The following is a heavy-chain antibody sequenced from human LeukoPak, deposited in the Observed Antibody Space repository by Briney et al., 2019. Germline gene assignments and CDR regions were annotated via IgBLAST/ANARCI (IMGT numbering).Heavy chain of an antibody. J-gene: IGHJ6*02. Sequence: GGSLRLSCAASGLTFSSHWMHWVRQAPGKGLVWVSRITNDGSSTTYADSVKGRFTISRDNAKNTLYLQMDSLRAEDTAVYYCARERVVVTAIEDCYYGMDVWGQGTTVTVSS. CDR3: ARERVVVTAIEDCYYGMDV. CDR2: ITNDGSST. V-gene: IGHV3-74*01. CDR1: GLTFSSHW. D-gene: IGHD2-21*02.